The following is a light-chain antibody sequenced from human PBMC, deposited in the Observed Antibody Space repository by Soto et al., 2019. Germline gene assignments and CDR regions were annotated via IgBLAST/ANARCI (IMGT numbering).Light chain of an antibody. CDR2: YDN. CDR1: NSNIGSNT. Sequence: QSVLTQPPSASGTPGQRVTLSCSGSNSNIGSNTVNWYQQLPGTAPTLLIYYDNLRPSGVPDRISGSKSGTSASLAISGLQSDDEDDYYCAAWDDSLNGRVFGTGTKLTVL. V-gene: IGLV1-44*01. CDR3: AAWDDSLNGRV. J-gene: IGLJ1*01.